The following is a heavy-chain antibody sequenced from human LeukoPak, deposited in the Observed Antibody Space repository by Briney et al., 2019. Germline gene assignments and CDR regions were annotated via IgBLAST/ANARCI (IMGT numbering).Heavy chain of an antibody. D-gene: IGHD1-26*01. Sequence: GGSLRLSCAASGFTFSSYSMNWVRQAPGKGLEWVSHITASGTAMFYADSVKGRFTISRDNAKNSLYLQMNSLRDEDTAVYYCTSSGSYRFDYWGQGTLVTVSS. CDR3: TSSGSYRFDY. CDR2: ITASGTAM. CDR1: GFTFSSYS. V-gene: IGHV3-48*02. J-gene: IGHJ4*02.